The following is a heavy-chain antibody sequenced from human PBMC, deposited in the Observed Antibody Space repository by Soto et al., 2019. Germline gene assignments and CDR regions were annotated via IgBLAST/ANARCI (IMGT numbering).Heavy chain of an antibody. D-gene: IGHD2-2*01. Sequence: LSLTCAASGFTFSSYWMSWVRQAPWKGLEWVANIKQDGSEKYYVDSVKGRFTISRDNAKNSLYLQMNSLRAEDTAVYYCARVGYCSSTSCYYFDYWGQGTLVTVSS. CDR1: GFTFSSYW. CDR3: ARVGYCSSTSCYYFDY. CDR2: IKQDGSEK. V-gene: IGHV3-7*01. J-gene: IGHJ4*02.